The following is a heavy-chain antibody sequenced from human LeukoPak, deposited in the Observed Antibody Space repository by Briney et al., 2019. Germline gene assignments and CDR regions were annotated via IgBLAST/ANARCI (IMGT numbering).Heavy chain of an antibody. V-gene: IGHV4-61*02. CDR3: ARDGTTVDGRIVVVPAAIEDAFDI. CDR1: GGSISSGSYY. D-gene: IGHD2-2*01. Sequence: PSETLSLTCTVSGGSISSGSYYWSWIRQPAGKGLEWIGRIYTSGSTNYNPSLKSRVTISVDTSKNQFSLKLSSVTAADTAVYYCARDGTTVDGRIVVVPAAIEDAFDIWGQGTMVTVSS. CDR2: IYTSGST. J-gene: IGHJ3*02.